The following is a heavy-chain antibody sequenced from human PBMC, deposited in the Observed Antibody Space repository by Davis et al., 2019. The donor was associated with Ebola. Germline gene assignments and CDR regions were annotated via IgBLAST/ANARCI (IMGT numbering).Heavy chain of an antibody. CDR2: INPHNGNT. CDR3: ARAQFPTTSDH. D-gene: IGHD1-1*01. CDR1: GFTLTNYA. Sequence: AASVKVSCKASGFTLTNYAIHWVRQAPGQRLEWMGWINPHNGNTNYAQNVQGRVTMTTDTSTSTAYMEVGSLRSDDTAVYYCARAQFPTTSDHWGQGTLVTVSS. V-gene: IGHV1-18*01. J-gene: IGHJ4*02.